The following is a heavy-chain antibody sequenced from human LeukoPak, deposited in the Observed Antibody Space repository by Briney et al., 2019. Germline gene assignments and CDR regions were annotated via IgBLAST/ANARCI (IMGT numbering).Heavy chain of an antibody. V-gene: IGHV4-59*03. Sequence: SETLSLTCTVSGGSISGYYWSWIRQPPRKGLEWIGFIYYSGSTSYNPSLRSRVTISLDTSKNQFSLKLSSVTAADTAVYYCAVDFGNHHVVYWGQGSLVTVSS. CDR1: GGSISGYY. CDR2: IYYSGST. CDR3: AVDFGNHHVVY. J-gene: IGHJ4*01. D-gene: IGHD3/OR15-3a*01.